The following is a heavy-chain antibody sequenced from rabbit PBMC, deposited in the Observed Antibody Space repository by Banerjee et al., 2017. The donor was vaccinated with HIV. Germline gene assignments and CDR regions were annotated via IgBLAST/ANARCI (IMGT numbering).Heavy chain of an antibody. Sequence: QSLEESGGDLVKPGASLTLTCTASGFSFSNTYYIYWVRQAPGKGLEWIACIYIGSSGTTYYASWAKGRFTISKTSSTTATLQMTSLTAADTATYFCASSYAGVDDADYVLSGYYFNLWGQGTLVTVS. V-gene: IGHV1S40*01. D-gene: IGHD4-2*01. J-gene: IGHJ4*01. CDR1: GFSFSNTYY. CDR2: IYIGSSGTT. CDR3: ASSYAGVDDADYVLSGYYFNL.